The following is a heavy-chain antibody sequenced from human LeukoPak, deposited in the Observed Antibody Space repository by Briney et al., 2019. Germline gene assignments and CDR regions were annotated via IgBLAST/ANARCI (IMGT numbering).Heavy chain of an antibody. CDR3: ARVRCHYGSGSYYNRAFDI. D-gene: IGHD3-10*01. Sequence: SQTLSLTCAVSGGSISSGGYSWSWIRQPPGKGLEWIGYIYHSGSTYYNPSLKSRVTISVDRSKNQFSLKLSSVTAADTAVYYCARVRCHYGSGSYYNRAFDIWGQGTMVTVSS. V-gene: IGHV4-30-2*01. CDR1: GGSISSGGYS. J-gene: IGHJ3*02. CDR2: IYHSGST.